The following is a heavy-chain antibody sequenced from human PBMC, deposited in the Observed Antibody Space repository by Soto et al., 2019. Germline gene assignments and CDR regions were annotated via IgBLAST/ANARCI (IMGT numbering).Heavy chain of an antibody. CDR3: AKDLVVVVAATGYYYYGMDV. Sequence: HPGGSLRLSCAASGFTFSSYGMHWVRQAPGKGLEWVAVISYDGSNKYYADSVKGRFTISRDNSKNTLYLQMNSLRAEDTAVYYCAKDLVVVVAATGYYYYGMDVWGQGTTVTVSS. J-gene: IGHJ6*02. V-gene: IGHV3-30*18. D-gene: IGHD2-15*01. CDR2: ISYDGSNK. CDR1: GFTFSSYG.